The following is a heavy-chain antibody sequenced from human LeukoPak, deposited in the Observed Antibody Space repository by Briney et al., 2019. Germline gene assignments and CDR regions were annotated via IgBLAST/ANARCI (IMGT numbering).Heavy chain of an antibody. Sequence: GGSLRLSCAASGFTFSSYWMHWVRQAPGKGLVWVSRINSDGSSTHYADSVKGRFTISRDNAQNTLYLQVNSLRAEDTAVYYCASTIAVAGPYYFEYWGQGTLVTVSS. V-gene: IGHV3-74*01. J-gene: IGHJ4*02. CDR3: ASTIAVAGPYYFEY. CDR1: GFTFSSYW. CDR2: INSDGSST. D-gene: IGHD6-19*01.